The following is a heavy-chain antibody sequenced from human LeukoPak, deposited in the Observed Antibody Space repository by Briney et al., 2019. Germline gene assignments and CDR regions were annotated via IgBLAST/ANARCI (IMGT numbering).Heavy chain of an antibody. V-gene: IGHV1-24*01. D-gene: IGHD2-2*01. CDR3: ATKACSSTSCYHYYYYMDV. J-gene: IGHJ6*03. CDR1: GYTFTGYY. Sequence: ASVKVSCKASGYTFTGYYMHWVRQAPGKGLEWMGGFDPEDGETIYAQKFQGRVTMTEDTSTDTAYMELSSLRSEDTAVYYCATKACSSTSCYHYYYYMDVWGKGTTVTVSS. CDR2: FDPEDGET.